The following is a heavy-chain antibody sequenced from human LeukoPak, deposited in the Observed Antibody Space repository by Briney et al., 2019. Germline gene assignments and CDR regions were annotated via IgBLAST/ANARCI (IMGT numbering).Heavy chain of an antibody. D-gene: IGHD3-22*01. V-gene: IGHV4-59*08. J-gene: IGHJ4*02. CDR2: IYYSGST. CDR3: ARHTNYYESSGKIFDY. Sequence: SETLSLTCTVSGGSISSYYWSWIRQPPGKGLEWIGYIYYSGSTNYNPSLKSRVTISVDTSKNQFSLKLSSVTAADTAVYRCARHTNYYESSGKIFDYWGQGTLVTVSS. CDR1: GGSISSYY.